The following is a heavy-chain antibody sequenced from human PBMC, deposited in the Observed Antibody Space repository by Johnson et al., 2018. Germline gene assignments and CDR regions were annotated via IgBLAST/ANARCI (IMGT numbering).Heavy chain of an antibody. V-gene: IGHV3-30*04. Sequence: VQLVESGGGVVQPGRSLRLSCAASGFTFSSYAMHWVRQAPGKGLEWVAVISYDGSNKYYADSVKGRFTISRDDSMNTLYLQMNSLRTEATAVYYCAKDPRSSWKRASYYYYMDVWGKGTTVTVSS. CDR3: AKDPRSSWKRASYYYYMDV. D-gene: IGHD6-13*01. CDR1: GFTFSSYA. J-gene: IGHJ6*03. CDR2: ISYDGSNK.